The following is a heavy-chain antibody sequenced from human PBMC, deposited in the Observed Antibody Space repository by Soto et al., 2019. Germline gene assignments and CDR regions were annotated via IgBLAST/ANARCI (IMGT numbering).Heavy chain of an antibody. Sequence: SGILSLTCSVSCASIFSSFSYWAWTRPPPGKGLEWIGSIYYSGSTYYNPSLKSRVTISVDTSKNQFSLKLNSVTAADTAVYYCARPDYGSGSYYYGMDVWGQGTTVT. CDR1: CASIFSSFSY. CDR3: ARPDYGSGSYYYGMDV. D-gene: IGHD3-10*01. CDR2: IYYSGST. J-gene: IGHJ6*02. V-gene: IGHV4-39*01.